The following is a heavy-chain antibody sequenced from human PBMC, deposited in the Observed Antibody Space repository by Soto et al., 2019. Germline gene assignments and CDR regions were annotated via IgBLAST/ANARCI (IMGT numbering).Heavy chain of an antibody. V-gene: IGHV3-30*18. J-gene: IGHJ6*02. Sequence: LRLSCAACGFTFSSYGMHWVRQAPGKGLEWVAVISYDGSNKYYADSVKGRFTISRDNSKNTLYLQMNSLRAEDTAVYYCAKDPTYSSGWYAGKSNYYYYGMDVWGQGTTVTVS. CDR1: GFTFSSYG. CDR2: ISYDGSNK. D-gene: IGHD6-19*01. CDR3: AKDPTYSSGWYAGKSNYYYYGMDV.